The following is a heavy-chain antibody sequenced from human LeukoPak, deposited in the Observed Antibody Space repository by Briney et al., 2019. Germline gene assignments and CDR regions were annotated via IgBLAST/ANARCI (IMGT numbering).Heavy chain of an antibody. CDR2: IIPIPGIA. J-gene: IGHJ4*02. V-gene: IGHV1-69*02. CDR3: ARATTVSVVGADY. Sequence: SVKVSCKASGGTFSSYTISWVRQAPGQGLEWMGRIIPIPGIANYVQKFQGRVTITADKSTSTAYMELSSLRSEDTALYYCARATTVSVVGADYWGQGTLVTVSS. D-gene: IGHD4-11*01. CDR1: GGTFSSYT.